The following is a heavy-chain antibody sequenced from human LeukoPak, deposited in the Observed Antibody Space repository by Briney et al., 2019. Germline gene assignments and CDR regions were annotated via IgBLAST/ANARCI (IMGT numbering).Heavy chain of an antibody. CDR3: ARARIYDFWSGPNSYYFDY. V-gene: IGHV4-59*01. CDR1: GGSISSYY. Sequence: SETLSLTCTVSGGSISSYYWSWIRQPPGKGLEWIGYIYYSGSTNYNPSLKSRVTISVDTSKNQFSLKLSSVTAADTAVYYCARARIYDFWSGPNSYYFDYWGQGTLATVSS. D-gene: IGHD3-3*01. J-gene: IGHJ4*02. CDR2: IYYSGST.